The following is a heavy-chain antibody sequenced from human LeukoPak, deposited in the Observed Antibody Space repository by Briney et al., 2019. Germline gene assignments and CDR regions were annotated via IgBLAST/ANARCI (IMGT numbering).Heavy chain of an antibody. CDR1: GYSFISYW. J-gene: IGHJ5*02. CDR3: VRHVGRAAAIRWFDP. CDR2: IYPGDSDT. V-gene: IGHV5-51*01. D-gene: IGHD6-13*01. Sequence: GESLKISCKGSGYSFISYWIGWVRQMPGKGLEWMGLIYPGDSDTTYSPSFQGQVTISADKSISTAYLQWISLKASDTAMYYCVRHVGRAAAIRWFDPWGQGTLVTVSS.